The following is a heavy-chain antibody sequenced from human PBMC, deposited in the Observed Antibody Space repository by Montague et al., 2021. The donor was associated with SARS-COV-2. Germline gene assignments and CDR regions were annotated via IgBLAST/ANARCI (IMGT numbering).Heavy chain of an antibody. D-gene: IGHD7-27*01. Sequence: SLRLSCAASGFTFNRNSMHWVRQAPGKGLEWLALLSSDESLERYAESVSGRFTISRDNSQSTVFLQLNSLRPEDTAVYYFARGENPTGFLVDYWGQGTLATVSS. CDR3: ARGENPTGFLVDY. J-gene: IGHJ4*02. CDR2: LSSDESLE. CDR1: GFTFNRNS. V-gene: IGHV3-30*04.